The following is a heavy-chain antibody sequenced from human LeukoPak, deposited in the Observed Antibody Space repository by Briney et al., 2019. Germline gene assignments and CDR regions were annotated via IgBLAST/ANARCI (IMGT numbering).Heavy chain of an antibody. CDR3: TRVVAGRAGHMDV. D-gene: IGHD5-12*01. CDR2: IDPDGITT. Sequence: PGGSLRLSCAASGFTLSNYWMHWVRQAPGEGLVWVSRIDPDGITTNYADSVKGRFTTSRDNAKNTLYLQMNSLRADDTSRYYCTRVVAGRAGHMDVWGRGTTVTVSS. V-gene: IGHV3-74*01. CDR1: GFTLSNYW. J-gene: IGHJ6*02.